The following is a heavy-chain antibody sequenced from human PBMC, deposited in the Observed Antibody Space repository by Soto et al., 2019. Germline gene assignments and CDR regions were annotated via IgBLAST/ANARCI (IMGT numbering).Heavy chain of an antibody. CDR3: AIPGAGDFDY. Sequence: QVQLQESGPGLVEPSGTLSLTCAVSGASISNTYWWSLVRQRPGKGLEWIGEIYHSGTTNCDPSLKSRVTISLDKSKSQFALKLTSVTAADTAVYYCAIPGAGDFDYWGQGTLVTVSS. CDR1: GASISNTYW. CDR2: IYHSGTT. V-gene: IGHV4-4*02. J-gene: IGHJ4*02. D-gene: IGHD6-13*01.